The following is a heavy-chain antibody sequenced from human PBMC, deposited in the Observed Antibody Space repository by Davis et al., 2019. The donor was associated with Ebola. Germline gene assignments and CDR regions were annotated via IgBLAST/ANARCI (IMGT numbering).Heavy chain of an antibody. CDR2: IYHSGST. V-gene: IGHV4-4*02. CDR3: ARGGGYCSGGSCLN. J-gene: IGHJ4*02. D-gene: IGHD2-15*01. CDR1: GGSISSSNW. Sequence: PSETLSLTCAVSGGSISSSNWWSWVRQPPGKGLEWIGEIYHSGSTNYNPSLKSRVTISVDTSKNQFSLKLSSVTAADTAVYYCARGGGYCSGGSCLNWGQGTLVTVSS.